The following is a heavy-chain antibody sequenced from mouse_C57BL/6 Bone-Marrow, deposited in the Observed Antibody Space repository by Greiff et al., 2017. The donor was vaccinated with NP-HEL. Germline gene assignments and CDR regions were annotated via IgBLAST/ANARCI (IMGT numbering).Heavy chain of an antibody. CDR3: ASPYYYGVAWFAY. Sequence: DVMLVESGGDLVKPGGSLKLSCAASGFTFSSYGMSWVRQTPDKRLEWVATISSGGSYTYYPDSVKGRFTISRDNAKNTLYLQMSSLKSEDTAMYYCASPYYYGVAWFAYWGQGTLVTVSA. D-gene: IGHD1-1*01. J-gene: IGHJ3*01. V-gene: IGHV5-6*02. CDR2: ISSGGSYT. CDR1: GFTFSSYG.